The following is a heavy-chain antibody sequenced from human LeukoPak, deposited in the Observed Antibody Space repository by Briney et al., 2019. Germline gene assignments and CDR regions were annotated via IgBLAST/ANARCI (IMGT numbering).Heavy chain of an antibody. CDR1: GVSLSGYY. J-gene: IGHJ4*02. D-gene: IGHD3-16*01. Sequence: PSETLFLTGAVSGVSLSGYYLSWIRQCPRQGLEWIGEISHGGRTSYNPSLRSRPSITGGMSNDQLSLRVTSVTSADTAVYYCAIGFLYEWGSFSTVRRFDSWGQGTLVTVSS. CDR2: ISHGGRT. V-gene: IGHV4-34*01. CDR3: AIGFLYEWGSFSTVRRFDS.